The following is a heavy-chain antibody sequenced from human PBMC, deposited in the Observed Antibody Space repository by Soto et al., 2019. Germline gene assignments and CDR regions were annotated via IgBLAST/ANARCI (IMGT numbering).Heavy chain of an antibody. Sequence: AASVKVSCKASGYTFTGYYMHWVRQAPGQGLEWMGWINPNSGGTNYAQKFQGWVTMTRDTSISTAYMELSRLRSDDTAVYYCARDREVSSGWYAVRTYYYYGMDVWGQGTTVTVSS. D-gene: IGHD6-19*01. V-gene: IGHV1-2*04. J-gene: IGHJ6*02. CDR3: ARDREVSSGWYAVRTYYYYGMDV. CDR2: INPNSGGT. CDR1: GYTFTGYY.